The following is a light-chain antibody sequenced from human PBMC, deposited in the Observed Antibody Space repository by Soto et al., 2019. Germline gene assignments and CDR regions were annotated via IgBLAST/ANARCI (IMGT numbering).Light chain of an antibody. CDR3: CSHAGGYTSVL. J-gene: IGLJ2*01. V-gene: IGLV2-23*01. Sequence: QSALTQPASVSGSPGQSITISCSGSTTDIDNYNFVSWYQQHPGQAPKLIIYDGSERPSGVSNRFSGSRSDNTASLTISGLQAEDEADYYCCSHAGGYTSVLFGGGTKVTV. CDR2: DGS. CDR1: TTDIDNYNF.